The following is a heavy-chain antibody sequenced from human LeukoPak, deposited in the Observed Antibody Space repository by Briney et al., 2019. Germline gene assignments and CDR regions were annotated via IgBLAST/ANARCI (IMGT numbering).Heavy chain of an antibody. J-gene: IGHJ4*02. V-gene: IGHV3-21*01. D-gene: IGHD1-1*01. Sequence: GGSLRLSCAASGFIFINYSMNWVRQAPGRGLEWVSSISSTSSYTYYADSVKGRFTISRDNAKSSLYLQMNGLRAEDTAVYYCAREATTSRPGDYWGLGTLVTVSS. CDR3: AREATTSRPGDY. CDR1: GFIFINYS. CDR2: ISSTSSYT.